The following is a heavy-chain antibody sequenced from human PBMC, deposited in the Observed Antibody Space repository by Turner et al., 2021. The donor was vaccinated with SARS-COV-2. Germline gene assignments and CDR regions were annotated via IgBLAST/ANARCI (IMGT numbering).Heavy chain of an antibody. J-gene: IGHJ5*02. V-gene: IGHV4-59*01. CDR2: IHYSGTA. D-gene: IGHD3-22*01. Sequence: QVQLQESGPGLVKPSETLSLTCSVSGGPISRYYWGWIRHSPGKGLEWIGYIHYSGTANYSPSLMSRVSISVDTSKNQVSLRMTSVTAADTAVYYCARALSERLYSYDSNYYLRNRFDPWGQGTLVTVS. CDR3: ARALSERLYSYDSNYYLRNRFDP. CDR1: GGPISRYY.